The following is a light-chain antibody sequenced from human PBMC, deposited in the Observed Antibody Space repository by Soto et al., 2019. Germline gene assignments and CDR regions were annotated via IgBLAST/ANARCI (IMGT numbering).Light chain of an antibody. CDR1: SSDFGDDKY. V-gene: IGLV2-14*01. CDR3: GSFTTSRIWV. J-gene: IGLJ3*02. CDR2: GVS. Sequence: QSALTQPASVSGSPGQSITMSCTGSSSDFGDDKYVSWYQQQPGKGPNLLIYGVSKRPSGVSNRFSGSKSGNTASLTISGVQVWGEAGYICGSFTTSRIWVFGGGTKLTVL.